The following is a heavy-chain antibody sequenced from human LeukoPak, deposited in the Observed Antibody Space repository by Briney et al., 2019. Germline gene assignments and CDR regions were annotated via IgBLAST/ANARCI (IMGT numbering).Heavy chain of an antibody. Sequence: GGSLRLSCAASGFTFSSYAMSWVRQAPGKGLEWVSAISGSGGSTYYADSVKGRFTISRDNAKNSLYLQMNSLRAEDTALYYCARDVMGATTVDYWGQGTPVTVSS. CDR2: ISGSGGST. J-gene: IGHJ4*02. CDR1: GFTFSSYA. CDR3: ARDVMGATTVDY. D-gene: IGHD1-26*01. V-gene: IGHV3-23*01.